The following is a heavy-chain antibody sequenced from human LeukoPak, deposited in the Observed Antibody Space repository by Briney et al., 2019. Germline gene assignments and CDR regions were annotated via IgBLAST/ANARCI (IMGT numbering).Heavy chain of an antibody. Sequence: GGSLRLSCAASGFTFSNAWMSWVRQAPGKGLEWVGHIKSKTDGGTTDYAAPVKGRFTISRDDSKNTLYLQMNSLKTEDTTVYYCTTDRGPEAFDIWGQGTMVTVSS. V-gene: IGHV3-15*01. J-gene: IGHJ3*02. CDR1: GFTFSNAW. CDR2: IKSKTDGGTT. D-gene: IGHD3-10*01. CDR3: TTDRGPEAFDI.